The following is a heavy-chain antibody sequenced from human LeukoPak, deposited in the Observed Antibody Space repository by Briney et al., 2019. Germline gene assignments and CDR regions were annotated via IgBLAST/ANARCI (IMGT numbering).Heavy chain of an antibody. CDR2: ISYDGSNK. Sequence: GGSLRLSCAASGFTFSSYAIHWVRQAPGKGLEWVAVISYDGSNKYYVDSVKGRFTISRDNSKNTLYLQMNSLRAEDTAVYYCAKGVRLGSITMIRGVRRAYYYYMDVWGKGTTVTISS. CDR3: AKGVRLGSITMIRGVRRAYYYYMDV. V-gene: IGHV3-30*04. J-gene: IGHJ6*03. CDR1: GFTFSSYA. D-gene: IGHD3-10*01.